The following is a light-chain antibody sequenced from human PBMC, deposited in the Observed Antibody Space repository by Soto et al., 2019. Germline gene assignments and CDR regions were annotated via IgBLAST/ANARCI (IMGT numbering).Light chain of an antibody. Sequence: QSVLTQPPSVSAAPGQTITISCTGSSSNIGNNYVSWYQQLPGTAPKLLIYDDTNRPSGVPDRFSGSKSGKTATLGITGLQTEDESDYYCGTWDSTLGAVVFGGGTKVTVL. CDR2: DDT. J-gene: IGLJ2*01. CDR1: SSNIGNNY. V-gene: IGLV1-51*01. CDR3: GTWDSTLGAVV.